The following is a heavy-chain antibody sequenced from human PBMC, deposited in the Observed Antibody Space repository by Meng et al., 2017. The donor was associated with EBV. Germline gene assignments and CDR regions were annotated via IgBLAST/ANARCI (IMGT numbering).Heavy chain of an antibody. J-gene: IGHJ4*02. CDR1: GGTLRSDA. CDR3: ASESGRGFTPDY. Sequence: QGQLVQSGAGVKKPGSSVKVSCKTSGGTLRSDAVSWVRQAPGQGLEWMGGLIPMSDAPHYAQKFQGRVTMTADESTNTHYMDLSGLRFEDTAVYYCASESGRGFTPDYWGQGTLVTVSS. D-gene: IGHD3-10*01. V-gene: IGHV1-69*01. CDR2: LIPMSDAP.